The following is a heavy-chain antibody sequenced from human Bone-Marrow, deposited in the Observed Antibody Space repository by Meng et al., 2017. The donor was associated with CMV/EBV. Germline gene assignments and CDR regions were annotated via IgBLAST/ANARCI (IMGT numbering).Heavy chain of an antibody. CDR2: INPSGGST. D-gene: IGHD1-26*01. CDR1: GYTFTSYY. Sequence: ASVKVSCKASGYTFTSYYMHWVRQAPGQGLEWMGIINPSGGSTSYAQKFQGRVTMTRDTSTSTVYMELSSLRSEDTAVYYCASPNSGSYNYYGMDVWVQGTTVTVSS. CDR3: ASPNSGSYNYYGMDV. J-gene: IGHJ6*02. V-gene: IGHV1-46*01.